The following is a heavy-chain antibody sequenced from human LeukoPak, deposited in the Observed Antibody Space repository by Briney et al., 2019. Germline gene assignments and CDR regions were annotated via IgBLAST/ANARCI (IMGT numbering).Heavy chain of an antibody. J-gene: IGHJ4*02. V-gene: IGHV1-69*13. CDR2: IIPIFGTA. CDR1: GGTFSSYA. CDR3: ARDRSLYCSSTSCPKLDFDY. Sequence: ASVKVSCKASGGTFSSYAISWVRQAPGQGLEWMGGIIPIFGTANYAQKFQARVTITADESTSTAYMELRSLRSDDTAMYYCARDRSLYCSSTSCPKLDFDYWGQGTLVTVSS. D-gene: IGHD2-2*01.